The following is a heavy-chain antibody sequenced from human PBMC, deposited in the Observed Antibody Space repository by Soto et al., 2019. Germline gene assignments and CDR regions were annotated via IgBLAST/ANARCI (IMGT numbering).Heavy chain of an antibody. D-gene: IGHD4-17*01. CDR2: LYYSGST. CDR3: ARVHRLPRRWFDP. V-gene: IGHV4-30-4*02. Sequence: SETLSLTYTVTSRAISSGDYYWRWIRQPPGKGLAWIGYLYYSGSTYYNPSLKSRVTISVDTSKNQFSLKLSSVTAADTAGYYCARVHRLPRRWFDPWGQGTLVTVSS. J-gene: IGHJ5*02. CDR1: SRAISSGDYY.